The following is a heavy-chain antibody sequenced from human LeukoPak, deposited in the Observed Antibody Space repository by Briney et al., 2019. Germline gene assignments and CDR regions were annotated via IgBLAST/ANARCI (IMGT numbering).Heavy chain of an antibody. D-gene: IGHD3-3*01. J-gene: IGHJ5*02. CDR2: IRYDGSNK. V-gene: IGHV3-30*02. Sequence: GGSLRLSCAASGFTFSSYGMHWVRQAPGKGLEWVAFIRYDGSNKYYADSVEGRFTISRDNSKNTLYLQMNSLRAEDTAVYYCARGKVYYDFWSGYPSFSFDPWGQGTLVTVSS. CDR3: ARGKVYYDFWSGYPSFSFDP. CDR1: GFTFSSYG.